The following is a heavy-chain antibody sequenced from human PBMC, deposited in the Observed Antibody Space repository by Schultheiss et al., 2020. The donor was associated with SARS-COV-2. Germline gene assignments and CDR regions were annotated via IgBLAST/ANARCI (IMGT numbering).Heavy chain of an antibody. Sequence: ETLSLTCAVYGGSFSGYYWSWIRQPPGKGLEWVSAISGSGGSTYYADSVKGRFTISRDNSKNTLYLQMNSLRAEDTAVYYCARDRDYYYYMDVWGKGTTVTVSS. CDR1: GGSFSGYY. CDR2: ISGSGGST. V-gene: IGHV3-23*01. CDR3: ARDRDYYYYMDV. J-gene: IGHJ6*03.